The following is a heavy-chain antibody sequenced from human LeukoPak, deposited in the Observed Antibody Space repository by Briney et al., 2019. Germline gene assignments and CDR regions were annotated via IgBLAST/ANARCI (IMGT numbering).Heavy chain of an antibody. J-gene: IGHJ4*02. Sequence: SETLSLTCTVSGGSISSYYWSWIRQPPGKGLEWIGYIYYSGSTNYNPSLKSRVTISVDTSKNQFSLKLSSVTAADTAVYYCARGVGDGYNPWYFDYWGQGTLVTVSS. V-gene: IGHV4-59*01. CDR1: GGSISSYY. D-gene: IGHD5-24*01. CDR3: ARGVGDGYNPWYFDY. CDR2: IYYSGST.